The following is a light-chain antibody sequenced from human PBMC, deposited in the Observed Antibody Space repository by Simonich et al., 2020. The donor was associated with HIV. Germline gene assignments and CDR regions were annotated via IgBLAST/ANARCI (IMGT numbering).Light chain of an antibody. J-gene: IGKJ4*01. CDR2: DAS. V-gene: IGKV3-11*01. CDR3: QQRSNWPPGNT. CDR1: QSVSSY. Sequence: EIVLTQSPATLSLSPGERATPPCRASQSVSSYLAWYQQKPGQAPRLLIYDASNTATGIPARFRGSGSGTDFTLTISSLEPEDFAVYYCQQRSNWPPGNTFGGGTKVEIK.